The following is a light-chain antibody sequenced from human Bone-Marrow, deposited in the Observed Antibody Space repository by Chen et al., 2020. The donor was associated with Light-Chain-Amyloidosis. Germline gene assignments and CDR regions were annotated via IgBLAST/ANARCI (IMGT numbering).Light chain of an antibody. CDR1: SGAVGTYNY. CDR3: SSLTSSSSYV. CDR2: AVS. J-gene: IGLJ1*01. V-gene: IGLV2-14*01. Sequence: QSALTQPASVSGSPGPSLTISCTGTSGAVGTYNYVSWYQQHPGKAPKVMIYAVSNRPSGVSNRFSGAKSGNTASLTISGLQAEDEADYYCSSLTSSSSYVFGPGTKVTVL.